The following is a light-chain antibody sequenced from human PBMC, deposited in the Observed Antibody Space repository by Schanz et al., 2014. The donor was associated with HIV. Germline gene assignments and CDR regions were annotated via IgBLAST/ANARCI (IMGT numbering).Light chain of an antibody. V-gene: IGLV1-51*01. CDR3: VTWDSSLSAVV. CDR2: ADY. J-gene: IGLJ2*01. Sequence: QSVLTQPPSVSAAPGQRVTISCSGGALNLGHNFVSWYQQFPGTAPKLLIFADYQRPSEIPDRISGSKTGTSATLAINGLQTGDEADYYCVTWDSSLSAVVFGGGTKLTVL. CDR1: ALNLGHNF.